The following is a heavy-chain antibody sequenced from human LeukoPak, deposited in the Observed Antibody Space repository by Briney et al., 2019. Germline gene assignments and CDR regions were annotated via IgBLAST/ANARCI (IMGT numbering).Heavy chain of an antibody. J-gene: IGHJ6*02. V-gene: IGHV1-3*01. D-gene: IGHD3-10*01. CDR1: GYIFTIYA. CDR2: INAGNGNT. CDR3: ARSEATMVRGEGYYYGMDV. Sequence: ASVKVSCKASGYIFTIYAIHWVRQAPGQRLEWMGWINAGNGNTNYAQKLQGRVTMTTDTSTSTAYMELRSLRSDDTAVYYCARSEATMVRGEGYYYGMDVWGQGTTVTVSS.